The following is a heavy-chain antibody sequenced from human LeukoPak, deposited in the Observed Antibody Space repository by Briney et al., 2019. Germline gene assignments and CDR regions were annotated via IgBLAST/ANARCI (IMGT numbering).Heavy chain of an antibody. D-gene: IGHD1-7*01. Sequence: PSETLSLTCTVSGGSISSISYYWGWIRQPPGKGLEWIGHIYYRGSTFYNPSLRGRVTTSVDTSKNHFSVKLTSVTTADTAVYYCARLYGNFQNYYDYWGQGTLVTVSS. CDR1: GGSISSISYY. CDR2: IYYRGST. V-gene: IGHV4-39*07. J-gene: IGHJ4*02. CDR3: ARLYGNFQNYYDY.